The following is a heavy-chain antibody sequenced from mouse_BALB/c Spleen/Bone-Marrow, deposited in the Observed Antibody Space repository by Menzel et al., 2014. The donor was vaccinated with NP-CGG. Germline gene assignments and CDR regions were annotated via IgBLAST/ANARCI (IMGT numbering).Heavy chain of an antibody. Sequence: DVMLVESGGALVKPRGSLKLSCAASGFTFSDYAMSWVRQSPEKRLEWVAEISNGGNYTYYPDTVTGRFTISRDNAKNTLYLEMSSLRSEDTAMYYCSRNSNYSFDFWGQGTTLTVSS. D-gene: IGHD2-5*01. J-gene: IGHJ2*01. V-gene: IGHV5-9-4*01. CDR3: SRNSNYSFDF. CDR1: GFTFSDYA. CDR2: ISNGGNYT.